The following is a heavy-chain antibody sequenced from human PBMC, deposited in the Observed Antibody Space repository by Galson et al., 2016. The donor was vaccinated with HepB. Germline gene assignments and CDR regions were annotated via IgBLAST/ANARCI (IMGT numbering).Heavy chain of an antibody. J-gene: IGHJ3*02. Sequence: SVKVSCKASGYTFTAYYIHWVRQAPGQGLEWMGILNPGGGSTNYAQRFQGRVTLTRDTSTSTAYMELSSLRFEDTAVYYCAREGGLRPVVDAPDIWGQGTMVTVSS. CDR2: LNPGGGST. CDR3: AREGGLRPVVDAPDI. CDR1: GYTFTAYY. V-gene: IGHV1-46*01. D-gene: IGHD3-10*01.